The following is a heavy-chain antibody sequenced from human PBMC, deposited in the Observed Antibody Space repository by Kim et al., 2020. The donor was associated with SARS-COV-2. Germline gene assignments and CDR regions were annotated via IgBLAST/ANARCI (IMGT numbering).Heavy chain of an antibody. CDR1: GFTFSSYA. D-gene: IGHD3-10*01. CDR3: ARDRFNYYGSGSYFRFACDY. CDR2: ISYDGSNK. Sequence: GGSLRLSCAASGFTFSSYAMHWVRQAPGKGLEWVAVISYDGSNKYYADSVKGRFTISRDNSKNTLYLQMNSLRAEDTAVYYCARDRFNYYGSGSYFRFACDYWGQGTLVTVSS. J-gene: IGHJ4*02. V-gene: IGHV3-30*04.